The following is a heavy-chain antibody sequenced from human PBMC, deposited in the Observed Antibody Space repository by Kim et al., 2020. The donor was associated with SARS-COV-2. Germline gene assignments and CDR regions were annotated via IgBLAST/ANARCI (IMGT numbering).Heavy chain of an antibody. J-gene: IGHJ5*02. CDR2: ISSKDYGGYT. CDR3: TRLDWRSRWGFDP. CDR1: GFTFGDYA. V-gene: IGHV3-49*04. Sequence: GGSLRLSCTASGFTFGDYAMSWVRQAPGKGLEWVAIISSKDYGGYTEYAEAVIGSFTIKSDDTKSIALKQMKIVKTAETDVVDWTRLDWRSRWGFDPWG. D-gene: IGHD3-9*01.